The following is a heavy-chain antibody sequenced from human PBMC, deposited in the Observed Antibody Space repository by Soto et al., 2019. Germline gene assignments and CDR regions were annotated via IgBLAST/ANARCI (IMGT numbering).Heavy chain of an antibody. CDR1: GGTFSSYA. CDR3: ARARGTVYYYDSSGYDNWFDP. J-gene: IGHJ5*02. V-gene: IGHV1-69*13. D-gene: IGHD3-22*01. Sequence: GASVKVSCKASGGTFSSYAISWVRQAPGQGLEWMGGIIPIFGTANYAQKFQGRVTITADESTSTAYMELSSLRSEDTAVYYCARARGTVYYYDSSGYDNWFDPWGQGTLVTVSS. CDR2: IIPIFGTA.